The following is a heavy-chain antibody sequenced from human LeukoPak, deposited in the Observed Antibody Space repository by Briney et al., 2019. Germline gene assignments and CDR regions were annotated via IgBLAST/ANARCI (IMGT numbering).Heavy chain of an antibody. CDR2: IKSKTDGGTT. D-gene: IGHD3-10*01. CDR1: GFTFNNAW. Sequence: GGSLRLSCAASGFTFNNAWMSWVRQAPGKGLEWVGRIKSKTDGGTTDYTALVKGRFTISRDDSKNTLYLQMNSLKAEDTAVYYCSTGKVRESWGQGTLVTVSS. CDR3: STGKVRES. V-gene: IGHV3-15*01. J-gene: IGHJ4*02.